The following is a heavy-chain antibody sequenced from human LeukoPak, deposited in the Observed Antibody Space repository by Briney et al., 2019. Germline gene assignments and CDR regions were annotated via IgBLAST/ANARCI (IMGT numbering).Heavy chain of an antibody. J-gene: IGHJ4*02. D-gene: IGHD3-22*01. CDR2: ISYDGSNK. Sequence: GGSLGPSCAASGFTFTTYAMHWVRQAPGKGLEWVAVISYDGSNKYYADSVKGRFTISRDSSKNTLYLQMNSLRPEDTAVYYCARELSPYYYDSSGYWGQGTLVTVSS. CDR1: GFTFTTYA. V-gene: IGHV3-30-3*01. CDR3: ARELSPYYYDSSGY.